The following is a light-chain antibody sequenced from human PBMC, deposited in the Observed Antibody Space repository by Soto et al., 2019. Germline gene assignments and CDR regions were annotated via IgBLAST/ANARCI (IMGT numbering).Light chain of an antibody. CDR1: SSDVGGYNY. Sequence: QSALTQPASVSGSPGQSITISCTGTSSDVGGYNYVSWYQQHPGKAPKLMIYHVSDRPSGFSNRFSCSKSGNTASLTISGLQAEDEADYYCLSYTSGLDVLGPGTKVTVL. J-gene: IGLJ1*01. V-gene: IGLV2-14*01. CDR2: HVS. CDR3: LSYTSGLDV.